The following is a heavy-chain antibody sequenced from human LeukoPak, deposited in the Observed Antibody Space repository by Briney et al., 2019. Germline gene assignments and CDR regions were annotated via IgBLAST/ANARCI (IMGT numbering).Heavy chain of an antibody. J-gene: IGHJ4*02. Sequence: GGSLRLSCAASEFTFSRYAMHRVRKAPGKGLEWLAIISYDGTKTYYADSVKGRFTISRDNSKNILYLQMNSPRTEDTGLYYCAKDNGKWDFLALFDHWGQGAHVIVS. CDR3: AKDNGKWDFLALFDH. CDR1: EFTFSRYA. CDR2: ISYDGTKT. V-gene: IGHV3-30*18. D-gene: IGHD1-14*01.